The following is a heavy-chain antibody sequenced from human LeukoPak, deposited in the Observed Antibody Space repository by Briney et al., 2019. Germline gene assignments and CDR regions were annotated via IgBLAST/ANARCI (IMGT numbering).Heavy chain of an antibody. V-gene: IGHV1-69*05. CDR1: GGTFSSYA. CDR2: IIPIFGTA. D-gene: IGHD2-15*01. Sequence: SVKVSCKASGGTFSSYAISWVRQAPGQGLEWMGGIIPIFGTANYAQKFQGRVTITTDESTSTAYMELSSLRSEDTAVSYCXXXXXXSGGSCYXXXXXYXXXDVXGKGTTVTVSS. CDR3: XXXXXXSGGSCYXXXXXYXXXDV. J-gene: IGHJ6*03.